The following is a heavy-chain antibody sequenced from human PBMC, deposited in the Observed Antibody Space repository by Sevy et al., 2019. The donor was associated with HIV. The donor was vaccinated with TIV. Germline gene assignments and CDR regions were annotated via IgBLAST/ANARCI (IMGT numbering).Heavy chain of an antibody. Sequence: GESLKISCAASGFTFITYAMNWVRQAPGKGLEWVSTISGSGDSTYYADSVKGRFTISRDNSKNTLYLQMNSLRAADTALYSCARDHGESSGYYPLGAFDIWGQGTMVTVSS. CDR3: ARDHGESSGYYPLGAFDI. V-gene: IGHV3-23*01. CDR1: GFTFITYA. D-gene: IGHD3-22*01. CDR2: ISGSGDST. J-gene: IGHJ3*02.